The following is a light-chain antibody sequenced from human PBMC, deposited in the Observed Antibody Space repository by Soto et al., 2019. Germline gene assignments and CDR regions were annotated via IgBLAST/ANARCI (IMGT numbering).Light chain of an antibody. CDR2: EVS. Sequence: QSALTQPPSASGSPGHSVTISCTGTSSDVGGYNYVSWYQQHPGKAPKLMIYEVSKRPSGVPDRFSGSKSGNTASLTVSGLQAEDEADYYCSSYAGSNNRYVFGTGTKVTVL. CDR1: SSDVGGYNY. V-gene: IGLV2-8*01. J-gene: IGLJ1*01. CDR3: SSYAGSNNRYV.